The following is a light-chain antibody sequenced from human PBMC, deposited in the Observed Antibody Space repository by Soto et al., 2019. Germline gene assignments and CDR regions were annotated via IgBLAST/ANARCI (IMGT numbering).Light chain of an antibody. CDR1: QDISNY. Sequence: DIQLTQSPSSLSASVGDRVTITSQASQDISNYLNWYQHKPGKAPKLLIYDASNLQTGVPSRFSGSASGTDFTFAISSLQPEDIATYYSQQSDNLTLTFGGGTKV. V-gene: IGKV1-33*01. CDR3: QQSDNLTLT. J-gene: IGKJ4*01. CDR2: DAS.